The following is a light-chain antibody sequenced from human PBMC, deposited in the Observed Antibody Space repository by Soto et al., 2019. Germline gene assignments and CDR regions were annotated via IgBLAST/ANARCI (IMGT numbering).Light chain of an antibody. Sequence: AIQLTQSPSSLSTSVGDRVTVTCRASQGISSALAWYQQKPGKAPKLLIYDASGLESGVPSRFSGSGSGTDFTLMMCGLQPEDFPTYYCPQSNDGLTFGGGSNVDI. J-gene: IGKJ4*01. CDR3: PQSNDGLT. CDR2: DAS. V-gene: IGKV1D-13*01. CDR1: QGISSA.